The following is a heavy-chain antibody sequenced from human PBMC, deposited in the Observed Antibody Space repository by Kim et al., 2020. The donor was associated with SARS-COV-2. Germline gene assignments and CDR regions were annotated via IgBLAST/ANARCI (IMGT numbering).Heavy chain of an antibody. D-gene: IGHD6-19*01. CDR3: ARQEAGTPPTYFDY. CDR2: IYYSGST. V-gene: IGHV4-39*01. CDR1: GGSISSSSYY. Sequence: SETLSLTCTVSGGSISSSSYYWGWIRQPPGKGLEWIGSIYYSGSTYYNPSLKSRVTISVDTSKNQFSLKLSSVTAADTAVYYCARQEAGTPPTYFDYWGQGTLVTVSS. J-gene: IGHJ4*02.